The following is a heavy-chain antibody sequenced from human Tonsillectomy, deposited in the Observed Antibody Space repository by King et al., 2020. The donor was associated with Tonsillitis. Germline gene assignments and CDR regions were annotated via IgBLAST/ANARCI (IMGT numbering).Heavy chain of an antibody. CDR1: GFSFTTYG. Sequence: VQLVESGGGVVQPGRSLRLSCAASGFSFTTYGMHWGRQASGKGLEWVTVIWSDGYIKFYSDSVRGRFTISRDNSKNTLSLQMNSLRVEDTAVYYCVREKGPFDAFDIWGQGTMVTVSA. CDR2: IWSDGYIK. V-gene: IGHV3-33*01. CDR3: VREKGPFDAFDI. J-gene: IGHJ3*02.